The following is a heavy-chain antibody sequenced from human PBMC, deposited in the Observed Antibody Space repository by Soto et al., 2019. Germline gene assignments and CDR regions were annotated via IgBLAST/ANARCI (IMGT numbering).Heavy chain of an antibody. V-gene: IGHV3-48*02. D-gene: IGHD5-12*01. Sequence: EVQLVESGGGLVQPGGSLRLSCTASGFTFNSYDMNWVRQAPGKGLEWISYISSSGTIYYADSVKGRFTISRDNAKNSLSLQMNRLRDDDTAVYYCERGGYEYRTFAYCGQGTLVPVSS. CDR1: GFTFNSYD. J-gene: IGHJ4*02. CDR2: ISSSGTI. CDR3: ERGGYEYRTFAY.